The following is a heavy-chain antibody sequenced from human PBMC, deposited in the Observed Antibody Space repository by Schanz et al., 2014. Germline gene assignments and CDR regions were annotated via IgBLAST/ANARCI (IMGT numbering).Heavy chain of an antibody. CDR1: GYTFTSHG. J-gene: IGHJ4*02. CDR3: VRELSGGTFDY. V-gene: IGHV1-18*01. D-gene: IGHD1-1*01. Sequence: QVQLVQSGAEVKKPGASVRVSCKASGYTFTSHGISWVRQAPGQGLEWLGRFTHISQKFQGRVTMTRDTSSTTAYMELNSLRSDDTAVYYCVRELSGGTFDYWGQGALVTVSS. CDR2: RFT.